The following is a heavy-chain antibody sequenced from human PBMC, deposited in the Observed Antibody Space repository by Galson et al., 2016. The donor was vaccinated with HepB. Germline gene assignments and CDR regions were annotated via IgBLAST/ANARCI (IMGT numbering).Heavy chain of an antibody. J-gene: IGHJ5*02. CDR2: FYRDDDR. CDR1: GFSLTTGRVG. Sequence: PALVKPTQTLTLTCTFSGFSLTTGRVGVGWIRQPPGKALEWLALFYRDDDRRYNPSLKSRLTITTDPSRDQVILTMANMDPVDTATYYCAYRGSAGYFSGFGPWGQGTQVTVSS. V-gene: IGHV2-5*02. D-gene: IGHD3-9*01. CDR3: AYRGSAGYFSGFGP.